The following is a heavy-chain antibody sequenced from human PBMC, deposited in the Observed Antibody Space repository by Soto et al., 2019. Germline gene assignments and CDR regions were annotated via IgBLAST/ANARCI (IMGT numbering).Heavy chain of an antibody. Sequence: LRLSCVASGFTFGSRAMSWVRQAAGAGLEWVSTITDTGGDTKYADSVRGRFTISRDNSKNTLYLQMSSLRAEDSAVYYCSIGSKDSYPGSRLFDFWGRGTLVTVSS. D-gene: IGHD3-10*01. V-gene: IGHV3-23*01. CDR2: ITDTGGDT. CDR3: SIGSKDSYPGSRLFDF. CDR1: GFTFGSRA. J-gene: IGHJ4*02.